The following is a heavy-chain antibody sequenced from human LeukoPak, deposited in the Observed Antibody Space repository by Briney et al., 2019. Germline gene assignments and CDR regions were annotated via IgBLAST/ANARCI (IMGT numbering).Heavy chain of an antibody. J-gene: IGHJ5*02. CDR1: GFTFTGSA. CDR2: IVVDSGNT. V-gene: IGHV1-58*01. D-gene: IGHD3-3*01. CDR3: AADPDYDFWSGYYRNWFDP. Sequence: SVKVSCKASGFTFTGSAVQWVRQARGQRLEWIGWIVVDSGNTNYAQKFQERVTITRDMSTSTAYMELSSLRSEDTAVYYCAADPDYDFWSGYYRNWFDPWGQGTLATDSS.